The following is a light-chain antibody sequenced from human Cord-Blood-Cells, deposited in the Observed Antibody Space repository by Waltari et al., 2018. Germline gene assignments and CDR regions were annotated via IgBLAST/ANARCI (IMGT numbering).Light chain of an antibody. Sequence: DIQMTQSPSSLSASVGDRVTITCRASQSISSYLNWYQQKPGKAPKLLIYAASSLQSGVPSRCSGSGSGTDFTLTISSLQPEDFATYYCQQGYSTPQVTFGGGTKVEIK. CDR3: QQGYSTPQVT. CDR1: QSISSY. J-gene: IGKJ4*01. V-gene: IGKV1-39*01. CDR2: AAS.